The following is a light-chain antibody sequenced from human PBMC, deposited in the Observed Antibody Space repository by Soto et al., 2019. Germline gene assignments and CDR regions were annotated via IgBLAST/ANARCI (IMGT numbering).Light chain of an antibody. J-gene: IGKJ5*01. Sequence: EIVLPQSPATLSLSAGERATLSCRASQSVSIYLAWYQQKPGQAPRLLIYDASNRATGIPARFSGSGSGTDFTLTISSLEPEDFAVYYCQQRSNWPPAFGQGSLLEIK. CDR3: QQRSNWPPA. V-gene: IGKV3-11*01. CDR2: DAS. CDR1: QSVSIY.